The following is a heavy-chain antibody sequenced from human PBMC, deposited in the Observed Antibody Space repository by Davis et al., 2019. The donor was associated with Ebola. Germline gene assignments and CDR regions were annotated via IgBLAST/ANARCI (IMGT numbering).Heavy chain of an antibody. CDR3: ARYTWNNRVFDP. J-gene: IGHJ5*02. D-gene: IGHD1/OR15-1a*01. CDR1: GHTTSSYIPA. CDR2: TYYNSKWYN. Sequence: QTPSLSSAIPGHTTSSYIPAWNWSTQSPSRGLEWLGRTYYNSKWYNEYAVSVTSRITINPDTSKNQFSLQLNSVTPEDTAVYYCARYTWNNRVFDPWGQGTLVSVSS. V-gene: IGHV6-1*01.